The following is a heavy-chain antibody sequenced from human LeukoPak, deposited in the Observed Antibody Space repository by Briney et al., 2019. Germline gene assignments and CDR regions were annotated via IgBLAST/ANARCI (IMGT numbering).Heavy chain of an antibody. CDR3: ASYDFWSGYYRA. D-gene: IGHD3-3*01. CDR2: IYHSGST. CDR1: GYSISSGYY. Sequence: PSETLSLTCAVSGYSISSGYYWGWIRPPPGKGLEWIGSIYHSGSTYYNPSLKSRVTISVDTSKNQFSLKLSSVTAADTAVYYCASYDFWSGYYRAWGQGTLVTVSS. J-gene: IGHJ5*02. V-gene: IGHV4-38-2*01.